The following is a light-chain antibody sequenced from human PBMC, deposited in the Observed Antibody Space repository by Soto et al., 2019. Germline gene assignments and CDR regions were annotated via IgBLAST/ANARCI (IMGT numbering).Light chain of an antibody. CDR3: GSWDSSLSAYV. Sequence: QSVLTQPPSASGSPGQSVTISCTGTSSDVGGYNYVSWYQQHPGKAPKLIISEVSKRPSGVPDRFSGSKSGNTASLTVSGLQAGDEADYYCGSWDSSLSAYVFGTGTKVTVL. J-gene: IGLJ1*01. CDR1: SSDVGGYNY. CDR2: EVS. V-gene: IGLV2-8*01.